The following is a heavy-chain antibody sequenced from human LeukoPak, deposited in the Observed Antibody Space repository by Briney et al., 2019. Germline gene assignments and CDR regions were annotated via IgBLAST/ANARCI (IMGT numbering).Heavy chain of an antibody. V-gene: IGHV4-38-2*01. CDR1: GYSISSGYY. D-gene: IGHD2-2*02. Sequence: SETLSLTCAVSGYSISSGYYGGWIRQPPGKGLEWIGSIYHSGSTYYNPSLKSRVTISVDTSKNQFSLKLSSVTAADTAVYYCARALGYCSSTSCYTPIDYWGQGTQVTVSS. CDR2: IYHSGST. J-gene: IGHJ4*02. CDR3: ARALGYCSSTSCYTPIDY.